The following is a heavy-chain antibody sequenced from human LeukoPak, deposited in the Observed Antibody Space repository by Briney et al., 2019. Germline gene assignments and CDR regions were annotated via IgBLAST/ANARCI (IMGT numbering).Heavy chain of an antibody. CDR2: ISSGSSYI. CDR3: ARGTGYCSSTSCLTLDNWFDP. J-gene: IGHJ5*02. D-gene: IGHD2-2*01. V-gene: IGHV3-21*01. Sequence: GGSLRLSCAASGFTFSSYSMNWVRQAPGKGLEWVSSISSGSSYIYYADSVKGRFTISRDNAKNSLYLQMNSLRAEDTAMYYCARGTGYCSSTSCLTLDNWFDPWGQGTLVTVSS. CDR1: GFTFSSYS.